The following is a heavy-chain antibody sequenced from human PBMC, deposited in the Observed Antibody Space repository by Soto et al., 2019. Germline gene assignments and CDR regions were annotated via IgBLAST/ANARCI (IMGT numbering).Heavy chain of an antibody. Sequence: PGGSLRLSCAASGFTFSIYSMNLVRKTPGKGLEWVSYISSSSSTIYYADSVKGRFTISRDNAKNSLYLQMNSLRDEDTAVYYSARDSPYSSSWYDLNWFDPWGQGTLVTVSS. V-gene: IGHV3-48*02. CDR3: ARDSPYSSSWYDLNWFDP. D-gene: IGHD6-13*01. J-gene: IGHJ5*02. CDR1: GFTFSIYS. CDR2: ISSSSSTI.